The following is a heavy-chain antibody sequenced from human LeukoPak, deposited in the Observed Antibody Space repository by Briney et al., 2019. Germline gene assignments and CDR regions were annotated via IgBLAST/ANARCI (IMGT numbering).Heavy chain of an antibody. CDR1: GYTFTGYY. CDR3: ARGYDSSGPNHIDY. CDR2: INPNSGGT. Sequence: ASVKVSCKASGYTFTGYYMHWVRQAPGQGLEWMGWINPNSGGTNYAQKFQGRVTMTRDTSISTAYMELSRLRSDDTAVYYCARGYDSSGPNHIDYWGQGTLVTASS. V-gene: IGHV1-2*02. D-gene: IGHD3-22*01. J-gene: IGHJ4*02.